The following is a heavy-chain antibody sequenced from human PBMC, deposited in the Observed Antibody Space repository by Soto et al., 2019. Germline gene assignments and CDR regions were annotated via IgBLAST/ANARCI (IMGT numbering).Heavy chain of an antibody. CDR2: VYYNGRT. D-gene: IGHD3-22*01. V-gene: IGHV4-61*01. J-gene: IGHJ6*02. Sequence: QVQLQESGPGLVKPSETLSLTCTVSGVSISSTSYYWSWIRQPPGKGLEWIGYVYYNGRTDYDPSLKSRVTISVDTSKNQFSLNLTSVTAADTAVYYCARDRYFDVGRYGMDVWGQGTTVTVSS. CDR1: GVSISSTSYY. CDR3: ARDRYFDVGRYGMDV.